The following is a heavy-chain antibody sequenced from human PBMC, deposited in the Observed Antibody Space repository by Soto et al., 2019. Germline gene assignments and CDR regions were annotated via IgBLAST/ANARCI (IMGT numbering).Heavy chain of an antibody. CDR2: IYYSGST. J-gene: IGHJ5*02. Sequence: QVQLQESGPGLVKPSETLSLTYTVSGGSINSYYWSWIRQPPGKGLEWIGYIYYSGSTNYNPSLKSRITISADTSKNQFSLKLSSVTAADTAVYYCARHISSGTNIAAIRSFDPWGQGTLVTVSS. V-gene: IGHV4-59*08. D-gene: IGHD1-7*01. CDR1: GGSINSYY. CDR3: ARHISSGTNIAAIRSFDP.